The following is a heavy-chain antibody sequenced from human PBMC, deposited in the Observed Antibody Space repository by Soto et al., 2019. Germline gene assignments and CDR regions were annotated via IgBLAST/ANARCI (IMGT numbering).Heavy chain of an antibody. CDR3: AKDHLAAAAIFDY. CDR2: ISGSGGST. Sequence: PVGSVRLSCAASGFTFSSYAMSWVRQAPGKGLEWVSAISGSGGSTYYADSVKGRFTISRDNSKNTLYLQMNSLRAEDTAVYYCAKDHLAAAAIFDYWGQGTLVTVSS. J-gene: IGHJ4*02. V-gene: IGHV3-23*01. D-gene: IGHD6-13*01. CDR1: GFTFSSYA.